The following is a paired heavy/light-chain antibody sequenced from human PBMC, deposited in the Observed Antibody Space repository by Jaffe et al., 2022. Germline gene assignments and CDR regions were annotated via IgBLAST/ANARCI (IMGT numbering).Light chain of an antibody. J-gene: IGLJ3*02. Sequence: QSVLTQPPSVSAAPGQKVTISCSGSSSNIGNNYVSWYQQLPGTAPKLLIYDNNKRPSGIPDRFSGSKSGTSATLGITGLQTGDEADYYCGTWDNSLSALWVFGGGTKLTVL. CDR3: GTWDNSLSALWV. V-gene: IGLV1-51*01. CDR2: DNN. CDR1: SSNIGNNY.
Heavy chain of an antibody. D-gene: IGHD1-1*01. CDR3: ARQLSNYFDP. CDR2: IYHSGST. V-gene: IGHV4-38-2*01. CDR1: GYSISSGYY. Sequence: QVQLQESGPGLVKPSETLSLTCAVSGYSISSGYYWGWMRQPPGKGLEWIGTIYHSGSTYYNPSLRSRVTISVDTSKNRFSLKLNSLTAADAAVYYCARQLSNYFDPWGQGTLVTVSS. J-gene: IGHJ5*02.